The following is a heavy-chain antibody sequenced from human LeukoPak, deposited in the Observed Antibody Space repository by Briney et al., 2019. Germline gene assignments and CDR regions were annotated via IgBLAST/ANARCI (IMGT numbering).Heavy chain of an antibody. V-gene: IGHV4-59*01. Sequence: PSETLSLTCTVSGGSISSYYWSWIRQPPGKGLEWIGYIYYSGSTNYNPSLKSRVTISVDTSKNQFSLKLSSVTAADTAVYYCARDVMDYDSSGHPNWYFDLWGRGTLVTVSS. CDR1: GGSISSYY. D-gene: IGHD3-22*01. J-gene: IGHJ2*01. CDR2: IYYSGST. CDR3: ARDVMDYDSSGHPNWYFDL.